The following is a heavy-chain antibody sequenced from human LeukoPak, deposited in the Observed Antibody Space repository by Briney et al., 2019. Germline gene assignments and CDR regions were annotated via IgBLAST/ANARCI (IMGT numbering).Heavy chain of an antibody. V-gene: IGHV3-74*01. J-gene: IGHJ4*02. CDR1: GFIFSSYW. CDR2: INSGVSST. Sequence: GGSLRLSCAASGFIFSSYWMHWVRQAPGKGLVWVSRINSGVSSTSYADSVKGRFTISRDNAKNSLYLQMNSLRAEDTAVYYCARSYYDILGRFDYWGQGTLVTVSS. CDR3: ARSYYDILGRFDY. D-gene: IGHD3-9*01.